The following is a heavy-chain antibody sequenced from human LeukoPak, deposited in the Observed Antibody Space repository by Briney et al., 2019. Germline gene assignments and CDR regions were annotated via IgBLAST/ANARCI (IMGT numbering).Heavy chain of an antibody. CDR1: EFTFSDYY. V-gene: IGHV3-11*06. CDR2: ISSSSSYT. Sequence: GGSLRLSCAASEFTFSDYYVNWIRQAPGKGLEWVSYISSSSSYTKYADSVKGRFTISRDNAKNSLYLQMNSLRAEDTAVYYCARDSRLDGDYEYYFYYGMDVWGKGTTVTVSS. D-gene: IGHD4-17*01. CDR3: ARDSRLDGDYEYYFYYGMDV. J-gene: IGHJ6*04.